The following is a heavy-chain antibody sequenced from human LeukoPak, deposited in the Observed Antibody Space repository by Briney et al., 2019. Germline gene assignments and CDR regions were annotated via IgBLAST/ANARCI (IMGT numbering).Heavy chain of an antibody. Sequence: ASVKVSCKASGYTFTSYDINWVRQATGQGLEWMGWMNPNSGNTGYAQKFQGRVTMTRDTSTSTVYMELSSLRSEDTAVYYCAREVSAFDIWGQGTMVTVSS. V-gene: IGHV1-8*01. CDR2: MNPNSGNT. J-gene: IGHJ3*02. CDR1: GYTFTSYD. CDR3: AREVSAFDI.